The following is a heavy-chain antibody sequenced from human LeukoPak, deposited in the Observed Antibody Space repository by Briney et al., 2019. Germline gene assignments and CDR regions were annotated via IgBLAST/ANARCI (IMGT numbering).Heavy chain of an antibody. CDR3: AIIPGDLTGYYIYYYYYMDV. Sequence: GRSLRLSCAASGFTFSSYAMHWVRQAPGKGLEWLAVISYDGSNKYYADSVEGRFTISRDNSKNTLYLQMNSLRAEDTAMYYCAIIPGDLTGYYIYYYYYMDVWGKGTTVTVSS. D-gene: IGHD3-9*01. J-gene: IGHJ6*03. CDR1: GFTFSSYA. CDR2: ISYDGSNK. V-gene: IGHV3-30*04.